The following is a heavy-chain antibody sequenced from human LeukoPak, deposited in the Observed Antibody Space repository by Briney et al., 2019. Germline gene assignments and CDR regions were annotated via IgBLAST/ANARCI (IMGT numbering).Heavy chain of an antibody. D-gene: IGHD6-19*01. CDR2: ISYDGSNK. V-gene: IGHV3-30*03. CDR1: GFTFSSYG. J-gene: IGHJ4*02. Sequence: GGSLRLSCAASGFTFSSYGMPWVRQAPGKGLEWVAVISYDGSNKYYADSVKGRFTISRDNSKNTLYLQMNSLRAEDTAVYYCARDRKYSSGWYYFDYWGQGTLVTVSS. CDR3: ARDRKYSSGWYYFDY.